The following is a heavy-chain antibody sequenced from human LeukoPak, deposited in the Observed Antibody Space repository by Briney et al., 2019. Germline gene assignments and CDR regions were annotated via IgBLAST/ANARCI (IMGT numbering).Heavy chain of an antibody. CDR2: INHSGST. J-gene: IGHJ5*02. CDR3: ARRALWSGFDP. CDR1: GGSFSGYY. V-gene: IGHV4-34*01. Sequence: PSETLSLTRAVYGGSFSGYYWSWIRQPPGKGLEWIGEINHSGSTNYNPSLKSRVTISVDTSKNQFSLKLSSVTAADTAVYYCARRALWSGFDPWGQGTLVTVSS. D-gene: IGHD3-10*01.